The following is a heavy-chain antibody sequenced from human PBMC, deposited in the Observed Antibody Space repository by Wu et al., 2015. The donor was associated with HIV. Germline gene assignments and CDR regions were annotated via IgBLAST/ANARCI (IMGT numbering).Heavy chain of an antibody. V-gene: IGHV1-69*12. CDR1: GGTFSSFA. J-gene: IGHJ4*02. Sequence: QVQLVQSGAEVKRPGSSVKVSCKASGGTFSSFAFSWVRQAPGQGLEWMGGVIPIFGTTNYAQKFQGRVTIMADESTSTAYMELSSLRSEDTAVYFCYFDYWGQGTLVTVSS. CDR3: YFDY. CDR2: VIPIFGTT.